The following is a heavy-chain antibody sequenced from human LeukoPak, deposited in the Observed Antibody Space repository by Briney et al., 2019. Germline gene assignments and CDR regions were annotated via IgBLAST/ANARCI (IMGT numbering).Heavy chain of an antibody. CDR3: ARHGYSSSWYAPYYYYYYMDV. D-gene: IGHD6-13*01. V-gene: IGHV6-1*01. J-gene: IGHJ6*03. Sequence: SQTLSLTCAISGDSVSSNSAAWNWIRQSPSRGLEWLGRTYYRSKWYNDYAVSVKSRITINPDTSKNQFSLQLNSVTPEDTAVYYCARHGYSSSWYAPYYYYYYMDVWGKGTTVTISS. CDR2: TYYRSKWYN. CDR1: GDSVSSNSAA.